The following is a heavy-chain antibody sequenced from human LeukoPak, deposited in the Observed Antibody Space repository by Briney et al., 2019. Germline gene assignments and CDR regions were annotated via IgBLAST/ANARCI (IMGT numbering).Heavy chain of an antibody. D-gene: IGHD3-3*01. CDR3: AREYNFWSGYHSYNWFDP. V-gene: IGHV3-48*03. Sequence: GGSLRLSCAASGFIINSYEMNWVRQAPGKGLEWVSYISSSGSPIYYADSVKGRFTISRDNAKNSLYLQMNSLRADDTAVYHCAREYNFWSGYHSYNWFDPWGQGTLVTVSS. CDR1: GFIINSYE. J-gene: IGHJ5*02. CDR2: ISSSGSPI.